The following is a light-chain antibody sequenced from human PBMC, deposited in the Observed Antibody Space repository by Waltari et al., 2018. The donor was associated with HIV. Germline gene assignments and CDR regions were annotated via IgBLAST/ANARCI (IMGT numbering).Light chain of an antibody. J-gene: IGLJ3*02. CDR1: SSNIGSNY. CDR3: AAWDDSLGGRGL. Sequence: QSVLTQPPSATGTPGQRVTISCSGSSSNIGSNYVHWYQQLPGTTPKLLIYRNNRRPPGVPDRFAASKSGTSASLAIRGLRSEDEGDYYCAAWDDSLGGRGLFGGGTRLTVL. V-gene: IGLV1-47*01. CDR2: RNN.